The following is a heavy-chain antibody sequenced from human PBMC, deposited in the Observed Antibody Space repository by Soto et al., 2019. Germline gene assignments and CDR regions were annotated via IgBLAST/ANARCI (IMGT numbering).Heavy chain of an antibody. CDR1: GYTFTSYG. CDR3: ARADGFFGGGQYYFDY. J-gene: IGHJ4*02. Sequence: QVQLLQSGAEVKKPGASVKVSCKASGYTFTSYGISWVRQAPGQGLEWMGGISAYKGNTNYAQKLQGRVTMTTDTSTXXAYMELRSLRSDDTAVYYCARADGFFGGGQYYFDYWGQGTLVTVSS. D-gene: IGHD3-16*01. V-gene: IGHV1-18*01. CDR2: ISAYKGNT.